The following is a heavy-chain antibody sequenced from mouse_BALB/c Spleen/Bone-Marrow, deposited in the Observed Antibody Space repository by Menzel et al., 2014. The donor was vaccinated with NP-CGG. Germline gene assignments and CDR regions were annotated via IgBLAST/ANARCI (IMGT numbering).Heavy chain of an antibody. J-gene: IGHJ2*01. CDR3: ARKKYGNYDYFDY. Sequence: QVQLQQSGTELVKPGASVKLSCKASGYTFTNYWMHWVKQRPGQGLEWIGEINPKSGRKNYNEKFKSKATLTVDRSSSTAYMQLSSLTSEDSALYYCARKKYGNYDYFDYWGQGTTLTVSS. CDR2: INPKSGRK. V-gene: IGHV1S81*02. CDR1: GYTFTNYW. D-gene: IGHD2-10*02.